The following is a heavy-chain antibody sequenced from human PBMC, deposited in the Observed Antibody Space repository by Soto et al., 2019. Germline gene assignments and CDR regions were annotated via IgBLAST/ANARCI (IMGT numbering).Heavy chain of an antibody. Sequence: QVQLVESGGGVVQPGRSLRLSCAASGFTFSNYGMHWVRQAPGKGLEWVALIWYDGTNKYYADSVKGRFTISRDNSKNTLYLQRNSRRAEDTAVYYCARDRDTAMVTALGNWGQGTLVTVSS. CDR1: GFTFSNYG. CDR3: ARDRDTAMVTALGN. V-gene: IGHV3-33*01. CDR2: IWYDGTNK. D-gene: IGHD5-18*01. J-gene: IGHJ4*02.